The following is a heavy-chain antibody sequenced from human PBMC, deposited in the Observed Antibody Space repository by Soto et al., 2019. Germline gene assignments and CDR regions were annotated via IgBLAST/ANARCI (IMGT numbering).Heavy chain of an antibody. CDR2: ISWNSNII. J-gene: IGHJ4*02. Sequence: PGGSLRLSCAASGFTFDDYAMHWVRRVPGKGLEWVSSISWNSNIIGYADSVKGRFTISRDNAKNSLYLQMNSLRPEDTALYYCAKGGPDGFCSGGRCYFDCWGQGTLVTVSS. CDR1: GFTFDDYA. CDR3: AKGGPDGFCSGGRCYFDC. V-gene: IGHV3-9*01. D-gene: IGHD2-15*01.